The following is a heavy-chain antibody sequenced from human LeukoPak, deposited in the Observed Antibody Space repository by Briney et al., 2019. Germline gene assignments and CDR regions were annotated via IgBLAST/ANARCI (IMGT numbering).Heavy chain of an antibody. V-gene: IGHV4-4*07. D-gene: IGHD3/OR15-3a*01. CDR1: DGSISTYY. J-gene: IGHJ5*02. Sequence: PSETLSLTYTVSDGSISTYYWSWIRQPAGKGLEWIGRIYTTGSTNYNPSLKSRVTMSVDTSKNQFFLKLTSVTAADTAVYYCARGGLPRENWFDPWGQGTLVTVSS. CDR3: ARGGLPRENWFDP. CDR2: IYTTGST.